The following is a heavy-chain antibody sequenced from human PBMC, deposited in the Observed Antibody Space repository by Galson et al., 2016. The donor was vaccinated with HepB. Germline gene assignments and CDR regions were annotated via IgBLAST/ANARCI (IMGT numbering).Heavy chain of an antibody. V-gene: IGHV4-4*02. CDR3: ARGLPFMGXFDY. J-gene: IGHJ4*02. D-gene: IGHD3-10*01. CDR1: GDSIXXXNW. CDR2: IXXXGTX. Sequence: SETLSLTCAVSGDSIXXXNWXXXVRXXPGXXXEWXXXIXXXGTXXXNPXLKSRVTLSVDNSKNQFSLXLTSVTVADAAVYYFARGLPFMGXFDYWGQGILXXVSS.